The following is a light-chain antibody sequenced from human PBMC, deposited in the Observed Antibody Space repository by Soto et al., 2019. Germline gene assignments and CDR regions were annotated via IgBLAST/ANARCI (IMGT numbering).Light chain of an antibody. V-gene: IGKV1-9*01. Sequence: DIQLTQSPSFLSASVGDRVTITCRASQGISSYLAWYQQKPGKVPKLLIYAASTLQSGVPSRFSGSGSCTEFTRTISSLQPEDFATYYCQQLNSSPQTFGQGTNLEI. J-gene: IGKJ2*01. CDR2: AAS. CDR1: QGISSY. CDR3: QQLNSSPQT.